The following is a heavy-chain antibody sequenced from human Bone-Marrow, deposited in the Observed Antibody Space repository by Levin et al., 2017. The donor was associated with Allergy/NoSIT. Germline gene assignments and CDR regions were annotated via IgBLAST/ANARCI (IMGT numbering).Heavy chain of an antibody. Sequence: GGSPRLSCAASGFAFGAYGMHWVRQAPGKGLEWVAVISYGGTYKYYADSVKGRFTISRDNSKNTLYLQMNSLRAEDTALYYCAKDFDSSGYWPDLWGQGTLVTVSS. CDR3: AKDFDSSGYWPDL. V-gene: IGHV3-30*18. CDR2: ISYGGTYK. J-gene: IGHJ4*02. D-gene: IGHD3-22*01. CDR1: GFAFGAYG.